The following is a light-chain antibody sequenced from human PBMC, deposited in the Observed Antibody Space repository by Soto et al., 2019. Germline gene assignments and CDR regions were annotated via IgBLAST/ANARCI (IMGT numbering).Light chain of an antibody. CDR2: GAS. CDR1: QSVSSSY. CDR3: QQYGSSAIT. Sequence: EIVLTQSPGTLSLSPGERATLSCRASQSVSSSYLAWYQQKPGQAPRLLIYGASSRATGIPDRFSGSGSGTDFTLTISRLEPEDFAVYFCQQYGSSAITFGQGGRPEIK. V-gene: IGKV3-20*01. J-gene: IGKJ5*01.